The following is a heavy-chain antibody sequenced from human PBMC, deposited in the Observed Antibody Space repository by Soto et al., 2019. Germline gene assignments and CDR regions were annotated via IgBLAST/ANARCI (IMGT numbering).Heavy chain of an antibody. Sequence: GESLKISCKGSGYSFTSYWIGWVRQRPGEGLEWMGIIYPSDSERKYSPSFQGQVTISADTSLSVAYLQWASLKESDTAIYYCARPQVGCRGSRCPCFYWGQGTQVTASS. V-gene: IGHV5-51*01. CDR1: GYSFTSYW. CDR3: ARPQVGCRGSRCPCFY. J-gene: IGHJ4*02. D-gene: IGHD1-26*01. CDR2: IYPSDSER.